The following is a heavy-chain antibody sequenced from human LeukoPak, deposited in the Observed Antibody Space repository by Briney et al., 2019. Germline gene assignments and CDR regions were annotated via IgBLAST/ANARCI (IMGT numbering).Heavy chain of an antibody. Sequence: SETLSLTCAVYGGSLSDHYWSWFRQPPGKGLEWIGEINPRGSTIYNPSLKSRVTISVDTSKNQFSLNLSSVTAADTAVYYCAREPGYCSGGSCYGGWFDPWGQGTLVTVSS. CDR3: AREPGYCSGGSCYGGWFDP. CDR1: GGSLSDHY. J-gene: IGHJ5*02. CDR2: INPRGST. V-gene: IGHV4-34*01. D-gene: IGHD2-15*01.